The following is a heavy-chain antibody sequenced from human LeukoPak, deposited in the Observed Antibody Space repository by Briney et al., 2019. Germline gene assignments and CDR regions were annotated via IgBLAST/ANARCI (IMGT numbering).Heavy chain of an antibody. Sequence: ASVKVSCKASGYTFTSYGISWVRQAPGQGLEWMGWISAYNGNTNYAQKLQGRVTMTTDTSTSTAYMELRSLRSDDTAVYYCARVQLERRFAYYYYYYMDVWGKGTTVTVSS. J-gene: IGHJ6*03. CDR2: ISAYNGNT. CDR1: GYTFTSYG. V-gene: IGHV1-18*01. D-gene: IGHD1-1*01. CDR3: ARVQLERRFAYYYYYYMDV.